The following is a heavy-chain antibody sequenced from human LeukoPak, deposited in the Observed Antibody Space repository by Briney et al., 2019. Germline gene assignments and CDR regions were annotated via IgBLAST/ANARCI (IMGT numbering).Heavy chain of an antibody. CDR2: IIPIFGTA. CDR1: GGTFSSYA. J-gene: IGHJ4*02. D-gene: IGHD2-21*01. Sequence: ASVKVSCKASGGTFSSYAISWVRQAPGQGLEWMGGIIPIFGTANYAQKFQGRVTITADESTSTAYMELSSLSSEDTAVYYCARAHYLGDYILDRDNYFDYWGQGTLVTVSS. CDR3: ARAHYLGDYILDRDNYFDY. V-gene: IGHV1-69*13.